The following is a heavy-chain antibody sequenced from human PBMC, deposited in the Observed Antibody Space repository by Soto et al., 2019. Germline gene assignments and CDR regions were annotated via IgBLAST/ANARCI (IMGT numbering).Heavy chain of an antibody. CDR3: VFHYYDSSGYYNIDY. J-gene: IGHJ4*02. D-gene: IGHD3-22*01. CDR1: GFTFSSYA. V-gene: IGHV3-64D*06. Sequence: PGGSLRLSCSASGFTFSSYAMHWVRQAPGKGLEYVSAISSNGGSTYYADSVKGRFTISRDNSKNTLYLQMSSLRAEDTAVHYCVFHYYDSSGYYNIDYWGQGTLVTVSS. CDR2: ISSNGGST.